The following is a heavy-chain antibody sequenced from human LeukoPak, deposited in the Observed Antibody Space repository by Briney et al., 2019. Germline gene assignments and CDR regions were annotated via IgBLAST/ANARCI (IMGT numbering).Heavy chain of an antibody. Sequence: PSETLSLTCTVSGGSISSYYWSWIRQPPGKGLEWIGYIYYSGSTNYNPSLKSRVTISVDTSKNQFSLKLSSVTAADTAVYYCARVSSRIAAAGTDNWFDPWGQGTLVTVSS. CDR1: GGSISSYY. D-gene: IGHD6-13*01. V-gene: IGHV4-59*01. CDR2: IYYSGST. CDR3: ARVSSRIAAAGTDNWFDP. J-gene: IGHJ5*02.